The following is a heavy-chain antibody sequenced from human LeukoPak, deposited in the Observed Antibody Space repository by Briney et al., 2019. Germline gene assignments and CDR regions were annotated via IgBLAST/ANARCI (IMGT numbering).Heavy chain of an antibody. D-gene: IGHD3-22*01. J-gene: IGHJ3*02. CDR3: ATYYDSGVHAFHI. V-gene: IGHV1-2*02. CDR2: INPNTGGT. Sequence: ASVKVSCKASGFTFTAYYIHWVRQAPGQGLEWMGYINPNTGGTFYAPNFQGRVTVTRGTSISTAYMDLNRLTSDDTAVYYCATYYDSGVHAFHIWGQGTMVTVSS. CDR1: GFTFTAYY.